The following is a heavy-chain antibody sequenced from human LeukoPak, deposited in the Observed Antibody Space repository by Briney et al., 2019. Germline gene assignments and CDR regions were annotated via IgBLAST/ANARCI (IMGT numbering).Heavy chain of an antibody. CDR2: LYSGGAT. V-gene: IGHV3-53*01. Sequence: GGSLRLSCAASGFTVSSNYMSWVRQAPGKGLEWVSVLYSGGATYYADSVKGRFTISRDDSKNTLFLQMNSLRAEDTAIYYCARDGGGVAAAVVFDYWGQGTLVTVSS. CDR1: GFTVSSNY. CDR3: ARDGGGVAAAVVFDY. D-gene: IGHD6-13*01. J-gene: IGHJ4*02.